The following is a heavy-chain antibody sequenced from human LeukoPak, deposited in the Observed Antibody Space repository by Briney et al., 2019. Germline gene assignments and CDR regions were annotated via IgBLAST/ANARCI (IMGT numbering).Heavy chain of an antibody. CDR1: GFTFSSYS. J-gene: IGHJ3*02. CDR3: ASPRLLWFGELLLMDAFDI. V-gene: IGHV3-21*04. Sequence: GGSLRLSCAASGFTFSSYSMNWVRQAPGKGLEWVSSISSSSSYIYYADSVKGRFTISRDNAKNSLYLQMNSLRAEDTAVYYCASPRLLWFGELLLMDAFDIWGQGTMVTVSS. CDR2: ISSSSSYI. D-gene: IGHD3-10*01.